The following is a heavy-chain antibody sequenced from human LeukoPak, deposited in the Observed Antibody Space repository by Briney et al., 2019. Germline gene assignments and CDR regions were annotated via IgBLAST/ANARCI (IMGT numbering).Heavy chain of an antibody. CDR3: AREGSNPGDAFDI. D-gene: IGHD1-26*01. V-gene: IGHV1-69*13. Sequence: SVKVSCKASGGTFSSYAISWVRQAPGQGLEWMGGIIPIFGTANCAQKFQGRVTITADESTSTAYMELSSLRSEDTAVYYCAREGSNPGDAFDIWGQGTMVTVSS. CDR1: GGTFSSYA. CDR2: IIPIFGTA. J-gene: IGHJ3*02.